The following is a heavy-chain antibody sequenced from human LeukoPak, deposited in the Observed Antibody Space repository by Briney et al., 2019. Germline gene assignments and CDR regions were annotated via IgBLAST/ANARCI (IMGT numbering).Heavy chain of an antibody. D-gene: IGHD5-18*01. CDR3: ASTLYNYGPYFYS. CDR2: INPSGGGT. CDR1: GYTFTSYY. V-gene: IGHV1-46*01. Sequence: ASVKVSCKASGYTFTSYYMHWVRQAPGQGLEWMGIINPSGGGTKYARKFQGRLTMTRDTSTSTVYMELSSLRSEDTAVYYCASTLYNYGPYFYSWGQGTQVTVSS. J-gene: IGHJ4*02.